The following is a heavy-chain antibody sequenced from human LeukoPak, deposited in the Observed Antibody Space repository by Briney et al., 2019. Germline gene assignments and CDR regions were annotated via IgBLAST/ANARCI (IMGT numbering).Heavy chain of an antibody. CDR3: ARYSSGWYSSLDY. CDR1: GGSFSGYY. J-gene: IGHJ4*02. D-gene: IGHD6-19*01. CDR2: INHSGST. Sequence: PSETLSLTCAVYGGSFSGYYWSWIRQPPGKGLEWIGEINHSGSTNYNPSLKSRVTISVDTSKNQFSLKLSSVTAADTAVYYCARYSSGWYSSLDYWGQGTLVTVSS. V-gene: IGHV4-34*01.